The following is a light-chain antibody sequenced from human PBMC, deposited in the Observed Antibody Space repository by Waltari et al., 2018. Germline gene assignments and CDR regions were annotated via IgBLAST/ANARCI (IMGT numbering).Light chain of an antibody. J-gene: IGKJ2*01. CDR3: QQYDKWRPYT. Sequence: EIVMTQSPATLSVSPGERATLSCRASQSISSNLAWYQQKPGQAPRLLIYDASTRATGIPDRFSGSGSGTQFTLTISSLQSEDFAIYYCQQYDKWRPYTFGQGTKLDLK. CDR2: DAS. V-gene: IGKV3-15*01. CDR1: QSISSN.